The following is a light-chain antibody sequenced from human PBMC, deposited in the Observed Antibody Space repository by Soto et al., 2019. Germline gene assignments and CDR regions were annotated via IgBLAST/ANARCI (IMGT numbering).Light chain of an antibody. CDR3: QQYGASPPYT. CDR2: AAS. CDR1: RSFASSY. V-gene: IGKV3-20*01. Sequence: EIVLTQSPGTLSLSPGERATLSCRASRSFASSYLAWYQQRPGQAPRLLIYAASNRATGIPDMFSGSGSGTDFTLTINRLEAEDSAVYYCQQYGASPPYTFGQGTKVEIK. J-gene: IGKJ2*01.